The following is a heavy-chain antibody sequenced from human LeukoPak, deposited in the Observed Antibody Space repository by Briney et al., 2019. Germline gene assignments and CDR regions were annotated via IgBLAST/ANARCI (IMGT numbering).Heavy chain of an antibody. J-gene: IGHJ3*02. CDR3: ARHTDWFDAFDI. Sequence: PSETLSLTCSVSDGSTTGYYWSWIRQPPGKGLEWIAYVYYTGRTLYNPSLESRVTISVDTSKTQFSLTVTSVTAADTAVYYCARHTDWFDAFDIWGQGSMVTVSS. CDR1: DGSTTGYY. D-gene: IGHD3-9*01. CDR2: VYYTGRT. V-gene: IGHV4-59*08.